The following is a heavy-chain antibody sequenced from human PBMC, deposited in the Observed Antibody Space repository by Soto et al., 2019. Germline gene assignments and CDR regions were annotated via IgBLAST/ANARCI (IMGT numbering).Heavy chain of an antibody. D-gene: IGHD3-22*01. CDR1: GFTFSSYA. Sequence: EVQLLESGGGLVQPGGSLRLSCAASGFTFSSYAMNWVRQAPGKGLEWVSGIRGNGDSTYYADSVKGRFTISRDNSKNILYLQMNSLRAEDTALYYCAKRPYDSTLHFDLWGRGTLVTVSS. CDR3: AKRPYDSTLHFDL. J-gene: IGHJ2*01. CDR2: IRGNGDST. V-gene: IGHV3-23*01.